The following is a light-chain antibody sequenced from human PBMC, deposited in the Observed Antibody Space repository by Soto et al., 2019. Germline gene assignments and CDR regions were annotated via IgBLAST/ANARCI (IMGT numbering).Light chain of an antibody. CDR1: QSVSRSY. CDR3: QQYVSFPWT. CDR2: GAS. V-gene: IGKV3-20*01. J-gene: IGKJ1*01. Sequence: EIVLTQSPGTLSLSPGERATLSCRASQSVSRSYLAWYQQILGQAPRLLIYGASSRATGIPDRFSGSGSGTDVTLTISRLEPEDFAVYDCQQYVSFPWTFGQGTKVEIK.